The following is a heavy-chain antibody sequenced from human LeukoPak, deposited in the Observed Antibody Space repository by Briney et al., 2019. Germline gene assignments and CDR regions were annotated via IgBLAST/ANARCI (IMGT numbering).Heavy chain of an antibody. V-gene: IGHV3-74*01. D-gene: IGHD7-27*01. CDR2: INSDGSST. J-gene: IGHJ3*02. CDR1: GFTFSSYW. CDR3: ARDALLTGDEAFDI. Sequence: GGSLRLSCAASGFTFSSYWMHWVRQAPGKGLVWVSRINSDGSSTSYADSVKGRFTISRDNAKNTLYLQMNSLRAEDTAMYYCARDALLTGDEAFDIWGQGTMVTVSS.